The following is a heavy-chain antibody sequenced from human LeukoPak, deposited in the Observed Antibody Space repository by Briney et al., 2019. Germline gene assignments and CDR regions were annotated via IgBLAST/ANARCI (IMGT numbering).Heavy chain of an antibody. CDR1: GGSISGYY. CDR3: ARRDDSSGYHKIFDY. J-gene: IGHJ4*02. D-gene: IGHD3-22*01. V-gene: IGHV4-59*08. CDR2: IFYSGST. Sequence: SETLSLTCTVSGGSISGYYWSWIRQPPGKGLEWIGYIFYSGSTNYNPSLKSRVTISVDTSKNQFYLKLSSLTAADTAVYYCARRDDSSGYHKIFDYWGPGTLVTVSS.